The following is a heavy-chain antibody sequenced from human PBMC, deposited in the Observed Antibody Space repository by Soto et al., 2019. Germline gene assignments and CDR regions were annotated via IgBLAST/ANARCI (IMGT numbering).Heavy chain of an antibody. CDR2: INPNSGGT. CDR1: GYTFTGYY. Sequence: QVPLVQSGAEVKKPGASVKVSCKASGYTFTGYYMHWVRQAPGQGLEWMGWINPNSGGTNYAQKFQGWVTMTRDTSISTAYMELSRLRSDDTAVYYCARDKQLVSTYYYYGMDVWGQGTTVTVSS. V-gene: IGHV1-2*04. D-gene: IGHD6-6*01. J-gene: IGHJ6*02. CDR3: ARDKQLVSTYYYYGMDV.